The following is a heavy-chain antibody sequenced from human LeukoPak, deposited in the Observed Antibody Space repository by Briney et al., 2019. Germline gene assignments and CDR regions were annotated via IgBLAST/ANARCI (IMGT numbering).Heavy chain of an antibody. D-gene: IGHD2-21*02. V-gene: IGHV4-59*01. CDR2: IYYSGST. CDR1: GGSISSYY. Sequence: PSETLSLTCTVSGGSISSYYWSWLRQPPGKGLEWIGYIYYSGSTNYNPSLKSRVTISVDTSKNQFSLKLSSVTAADTAVYYCARNTYCGGDCYSSPFDYWGQGTLVTISS. CDR3: ARNTYCGGDCYSSPFDY. J-gene: IGHJ4*02.